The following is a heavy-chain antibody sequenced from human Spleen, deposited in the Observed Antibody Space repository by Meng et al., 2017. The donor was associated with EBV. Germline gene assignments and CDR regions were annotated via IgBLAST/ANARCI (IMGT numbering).Heavy chain of an antibody. Sequence: QVHLQQCGSGLLKPSATLSLPGAVSGGSFRGYYWTWARQPPGKGLEWIGDINQSGATNYSPSLRSRVTISGDSSKNHFSLKVASVTAADTAIYYCARGALGRYYDYWGQGTLVTVSS. D-gene: IGHD1-26*01. CDR1: GGSFRGYY. V-gene: IGHV4-34*01. CDR2: INQSGAT. CDR3: ARGALGRYYDY. J-gene: IGHJ4*02.